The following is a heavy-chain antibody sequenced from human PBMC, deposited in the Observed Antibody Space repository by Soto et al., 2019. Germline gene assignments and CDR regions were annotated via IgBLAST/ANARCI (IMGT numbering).Heavy chain of an antibody. V-gene: IGHV4-39*01. D-gene: IGHD2-2*03. CDR2: IYYSGNT. CDR1: GGSVSSSSYY. CDR3: ARLNGYCVSTGCHGYYGMDV. J-gene: IGHJ6*02. Sequence: SETLSLTCTVSGGSVSSSSYYWGWIRQPPGKGLEWIGSIYYSGNTYYHPSLMSRVTISVDTSKNQFSLKLSSVTAADAAVYYCARLNGYCVSTGCHGYYGMDVWGQGTTVTVSS.